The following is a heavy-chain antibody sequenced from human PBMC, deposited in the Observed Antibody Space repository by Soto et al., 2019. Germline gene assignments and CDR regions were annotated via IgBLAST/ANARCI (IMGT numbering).Heavy chain of an antibody. CDR2: ISGSGGST. CDR3: AKDPTRGWSIFDY. Sequence: PGGSLRLSCAASGFTLSSYAISWVRQAPGKGLEWVSAISGSGGSTYYADSVKGRFTISRDNSKNTLYLQMNSLRAEDTAVYYCAKDPTRGWSIFDYWGQGTLVTVSS. D-gene: IGHD6-19*01. J-gene: IGHJ4*02. CDR1: GFTLSSYA. V-gene: IGHV3-23*01.